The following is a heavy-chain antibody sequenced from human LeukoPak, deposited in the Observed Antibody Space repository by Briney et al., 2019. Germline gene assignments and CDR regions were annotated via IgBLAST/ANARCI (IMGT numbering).Heavy chain of an antibody. V-gene: IGHV3-23*01. CDR2: ISGSGGST. Sequence: GGSLRLSCAASGFTFSGSAMSWVRQAPGKGLEWVSSISGSGGSTYYADSVKGRFTISRDNSKNTQYLQMNSLRAEDTAVYYCAKDGGYSSSPRPFDYWGQGTLVTVSS. CDR1: GFTFSGSA. J-gene: IGHJ4*02. CDR3: AKDGGYSSSPRPFDY. D-gene: IGHD6-6*01.